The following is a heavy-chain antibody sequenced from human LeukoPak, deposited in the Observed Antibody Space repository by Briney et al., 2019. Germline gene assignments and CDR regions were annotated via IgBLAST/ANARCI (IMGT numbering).Heavy chain of an antibody. CDR2: ISSSSSYI. V-gene: IGHV3-21*01. CDR1: GFTFSSYS. Sequence: GGSLRLSCAASGFTFSSYSMNWVRQAPGKGLEWVSSISSSSSYIYYADSVKGRFTISRDNAKNSLYLQMNSVRAEDTAVYYCARDSVGSYYDSSGYPGAFDIWGQGTMVTVSS. J-gene: IGHJ3*02. D-gene: IGHD3-22*01. CDR3: ARDSVGSYYDSSGYPGAFDI.